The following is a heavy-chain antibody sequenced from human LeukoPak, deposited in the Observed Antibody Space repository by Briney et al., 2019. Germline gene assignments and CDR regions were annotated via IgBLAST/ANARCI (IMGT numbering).Heavy chain of an antibody. CDR1: GYSFATYW. Sequence: GESLKISCQGSGYSFATYWIGWVRQMPGKGLEWMGIIYPGDSDTRYSPSFQGQVTISADKSISTAYLQWSSLKASDTAMYYCARHISGSWYTGDYWGQGTLVTVSS. CDR2: IYPGDSDT. CDR3: ARHISGSWYTGDY. J-gene: IGHJ4*02. V-gene: IGHV5-51*01. D-gene: IGHD6-13*01.